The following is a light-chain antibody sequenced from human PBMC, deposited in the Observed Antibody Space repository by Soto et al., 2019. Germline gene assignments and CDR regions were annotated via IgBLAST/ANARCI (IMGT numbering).Light chain of an antibody. CDR3: FLSYTGGRV. CDR1: TGAVTSDHY. V-gene: IGLV7-46*01. CDR2: DTN. Sequence: QAVVTQEPSLTVSPGGTVTLTCGSCTGAVTSDHYPYWFQQKPGQAPKILIYDTNNRHAWTPTRFSGSLLGGKAALTLSGAQPEDEADYYCFLSYTGGRVFGGGTKLT. J-gene: IGLJ2*01.